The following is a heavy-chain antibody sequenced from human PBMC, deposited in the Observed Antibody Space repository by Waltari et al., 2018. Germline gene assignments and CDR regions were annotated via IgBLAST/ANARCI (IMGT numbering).Heavy chain of an antibody. D-gene: IGHD6-13*01. CDR3: ATTLWQQLVPHFSYLTAYYMDV. V-gene: IGHV4-31*03. CDR2: IYYSGST. Sequence: QVQLQESGPGLVKPSQTLSLTCTVSGGSISSGGYYWSWIRQHPGKGLEWIGYIYYSGSTYYNPSRKSRVTRSVDTSKNQFSLKLSSVTAADTAVYYCATTLWQQLVPHFSYLTAYYMDVWGKGTTVTVPS. J-gene: IGHJ6*03. CDR1: GGSISSGGYY.